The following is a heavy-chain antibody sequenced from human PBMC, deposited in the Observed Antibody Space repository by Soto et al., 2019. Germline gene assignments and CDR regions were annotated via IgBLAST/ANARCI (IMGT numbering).Heavy chain of an antibody. CDR2: ISYDGSNK. V-gene: IGHV3-30-3*01. J-gene: IGHJ2*01. Sequence: QVQLVESGGGVVQPGRSLRLSCAASGFTFSSYAMHWVRQAPGKGLEWVAVISYDGSNKYYADSVKGRFTISRDNSKNTLYLQMNSLRAEDTAVYYCARPVWRNDYNWGYFDLWGRCTLVTVSS. CDR1: GFTFSSYA. D-gene: IGHD4-4*01. CDR3: ARPVWRNDYNWGYFDL.